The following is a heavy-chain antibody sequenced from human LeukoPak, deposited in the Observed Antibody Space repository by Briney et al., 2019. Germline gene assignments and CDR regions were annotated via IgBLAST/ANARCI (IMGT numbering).Heavy chain of an antibody. CDR3: VKVSIAVAGSDC. J-gene: IGHJ4*02. D-gene: IGHD6-13*01. CDR2: IKEDGSEK. Sequence: PGGSLRLSCAASGFIFSNYWMAWVRQAPGKGLEWVASIKEDGSEKYYLDSVSGRFTISRDNAKNSLYLQMNSLRAEDTAVYYCVKVSIAVAGSDCWGQGTLVTVSS. V-gene: IGHV3-7*01. CDR1: GFIFSNYW.